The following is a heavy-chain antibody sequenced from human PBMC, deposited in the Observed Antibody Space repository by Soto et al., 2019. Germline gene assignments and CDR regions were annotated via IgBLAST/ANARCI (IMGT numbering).Heavy chain of an antibody. CDR2: IYSGGST. CDR3: ARDMRGYCSGGSCPNWFDP. CDR1: GFTVSSNY. D-gene: IGHD2-15*01. V-gene: IGHV3-53*01. Sequence: PVGSLRLSCAASGFTVSSNYMSWVRQAPGKGLEWVSVIYSGGSTYYADSVKGRFTISRDNSKNTLYLQMNSLRAEDTAVYYCARDMRGYCSGGSCPNWFDPWGQGTLVTVSS. J-gene: IGHJ5*02.